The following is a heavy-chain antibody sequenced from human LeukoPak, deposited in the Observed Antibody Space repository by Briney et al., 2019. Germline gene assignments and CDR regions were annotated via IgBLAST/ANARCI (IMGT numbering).Heavy chain of an antibody. CDR2: ISSSSSYM. CDR1: EFTFSNYN. CDR3: TRGRGGMDV. V-gene: IGHV3-21*01. J-gene: IGHJ6*02. Sequence: GGSLRLSCAASEFTFSNYNMNWVRQAPGRGLEWVSSISSSSSYMYYADSVEGRFTISRDNSENRLYLQINSLRAEDTAVYYCTRGRGGMDVWGQGTTVTVSS.